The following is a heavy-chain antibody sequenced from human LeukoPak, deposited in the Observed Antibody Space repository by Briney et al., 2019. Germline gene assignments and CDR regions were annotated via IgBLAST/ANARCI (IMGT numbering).Heavy chain of an antibody. CDR1: GGTFSSYA. CDR2: IIPIFGTA. J-gene: IGHJ6*02. CDR3: ARDQPDFWSGYYTGIRGSFNENYYYYGMDV. D-gene: IGHD3-3*01. Sequence: GASVKVSCKASGGTFSSYAISWVRQAPGQGLEWMGGIIPIFGTANYAQKFQGRVTITADESTSTAYMELSSLRSEDTAVYYCARDQPDFWSGYYTGIRGSFNENYYYYGMDVWGQGTTVTVSS. V-gene: IGHV1-69*13.